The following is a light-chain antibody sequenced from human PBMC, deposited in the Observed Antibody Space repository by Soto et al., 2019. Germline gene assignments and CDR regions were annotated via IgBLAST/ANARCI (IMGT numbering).Light chain of an antibody. CDR2: EVS. Sequence: DIVMTQTPLSLSVTPGQPAFISCKSSQSLLHSDGRTYLYWYLQKPGQPPQLLIYEVSNRFSGVPDRFSGSGSGTDFTLTISSLQAEDVAVYYCQQYYTTPRTFGQGTKVEIK. CDR1: QSLLHSDGRTY. CDR3: QQYYTTPRT. V-gene: IGKV2D-29*01. J-gene: IGKJ1*01.